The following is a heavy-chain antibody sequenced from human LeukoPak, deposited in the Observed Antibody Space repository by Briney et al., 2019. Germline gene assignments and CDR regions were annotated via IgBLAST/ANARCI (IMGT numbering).Heavy chain of an antibody. Sequence: PGGSLRLSCAASGFTFSSYSMNWVRQAPGKGLEWVSSISSISSYIYYADSVKGRFTISRDNAKNSLYLQMNSLRAEDTAVYYCARDEEEAFDIWGQGTMVTVSS. CDR3: ARDEEEAFDI. CDR2: ISSISSYI. J-gene: IGHJ3*02. V-gene: IGHV3-21*01. CDR1: GFTFSSYS.